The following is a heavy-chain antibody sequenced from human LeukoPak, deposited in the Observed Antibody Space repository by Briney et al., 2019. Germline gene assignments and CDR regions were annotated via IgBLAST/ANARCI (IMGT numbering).Heavy chain of an antibody. Sequence: SVKVSCKASGGTFSSYAISWVRQAPGQGLEWMGGIIPIFGTANYAQKFQGRVTITTDESTSTAYMELSSLRSGDTAVYYCARVGMVTRWFDPWGQGTLVTVSS. CDR3: ARVGMVTRWFDP. V-gene: IGHV1-69*05. CDR2: IIPIFGTA. CDR1: GGTFSSYA. J-gene: IGHJ5*02. D-gene: IGHD5-18*01.